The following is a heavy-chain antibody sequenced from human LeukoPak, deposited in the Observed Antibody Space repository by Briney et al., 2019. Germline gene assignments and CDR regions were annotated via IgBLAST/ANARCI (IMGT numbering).Heavy chain of an antibody. V-gene: IGHV4-39*01. CDR3: ASYIVVVPAAMGYYMDV. Sequence: SETLSLTCDVYGASFTGYYWGWIRQPPGKGPEWIGSIYYSGSTYYNPSLKSRVTISVDTSKNQFSLKLSSVTAADTAVYYCASYIVVVPAAMGYYMDVWGKGTTVTISS. CDR1: GASFTGYY. CDR2: IYYSGST. D-gene: IGHD2-2*01. J-gene: IGHJ6*03.